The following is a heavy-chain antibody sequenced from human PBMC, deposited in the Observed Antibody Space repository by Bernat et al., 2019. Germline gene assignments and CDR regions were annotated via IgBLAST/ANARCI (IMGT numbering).Heavy chain of an antibody. J-gene: IGHJ6*02. CDR3: ARGFEYSSSFTYYYYGMDV. CDR1: VGSFSGYS. Sequence: QVQLQQWGAGLLNPSEPLSLTCGVYVGSFSGYSWSWTRQPPGTGLEWIGETNLSGSTNYSPSLKSRVTISVDTSKNQFSLKLSSVTAADTAVYYCARGFEYSSSFTYYYYGMDVWGQGTTVTVSS. V-gene: IGHV4-34*01. D-gene: IGHD6-6*01. CDR2: TNLSGST.